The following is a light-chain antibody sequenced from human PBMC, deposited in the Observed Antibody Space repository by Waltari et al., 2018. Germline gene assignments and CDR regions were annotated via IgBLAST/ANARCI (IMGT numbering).Light chain of an antibody. V-gene: IGKV3-11*01. CDR2: DAS. J-gene: IGKJ4*01. Sequence: EIVLTQSPATLSLSPGERATISCRATQSVSSYLAWYQQRPGQAPRLLIYDASIRAPCIPARFTGSGSETDFTLTLSSLEPEDFAVYYCQQRSKWPLTFGGGTKVEIK. CDR1: QSVSSY. CDR3: QQRSKWPLT.